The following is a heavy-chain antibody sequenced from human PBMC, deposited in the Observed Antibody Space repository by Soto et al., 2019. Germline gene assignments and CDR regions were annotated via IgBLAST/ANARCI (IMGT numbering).Heavy chain of an antibody. CDR1: GGSIENYY. D-gene: IGHD6-13*01. Sequence: QVLLQESGPRLVKPSETLSLTCNDSGGSIENYYWSWIRQAPGKGLEWIGYVYHNGRTSYNPSLKSRVSISVDWSKNQAALNLSSVTAADTAVYYWAREDSISAPGGIWFHPWGEGTLVTVSS. V-gene: IGHV4-59*01. CDR2: VYHNGRT. CDR3: AREDSISAPGGIWFHP. J-gene: IGHJ5*02.